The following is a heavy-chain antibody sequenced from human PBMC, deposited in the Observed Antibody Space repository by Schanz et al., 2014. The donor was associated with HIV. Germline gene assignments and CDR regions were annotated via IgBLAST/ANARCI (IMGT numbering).Heavy chain of an antibody. CDR2: VSGSGGHT. D-gene: IGHD6-13*01. CDR3: AKPTAAGTSYYYYGMDV. V-gene: IGHV3-23*01. CDR1: GFTFSSYA. J-gene: IGHJ6*02. Sequence: EVQLLESGGGLAQPGGSLRLSCAASGFTFSSYAMIWVRQAPGKGLEWVSTVSGSGGHTYYADSVKGRFTISRDNSKNTLYLQMNSLRAEDTAVYYCAKPTAAGTSYYYYGMDVWGQGTTVTVSS.